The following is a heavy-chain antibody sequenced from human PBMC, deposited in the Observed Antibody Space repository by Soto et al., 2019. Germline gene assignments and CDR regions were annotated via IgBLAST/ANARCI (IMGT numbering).Heavy chain of an antibody. D-gene: IGHD5-18*01. Sequence: QGQLVESGGGVVQPGRSLRLSCAASEFTFSSHGMHWVRQAPGKGLEWVAVVSSDGNDKYHADSVKGRFTISRHNSRNTLYLPMNSLRPEYTDVYYCAKDRDTGADGYYFDYWGQGALVTVSS. CDR3: AKDRDTGADGYYFDY. CDR2: VSSDGNDK. V-gene: IGHV3-30*18. CDR1: EFTFSSHG. J-gene: IGHJ4*02.